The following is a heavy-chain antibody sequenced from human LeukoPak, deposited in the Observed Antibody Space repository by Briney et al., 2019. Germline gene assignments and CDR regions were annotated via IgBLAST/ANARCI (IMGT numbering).Heavy chain of an antibody. J-gene: IGHJ4*02. CDR3: ASRSSIWSGYQDTLYYFDS. V-gene: IGHV4-59*01. D-gene: IGHD3-3*01. CDR1: GGSISSYY. Sequence: NTSETLSLTCTVSGGSISSYYWSWIRQPSGKRLEWIGHINYSGSTNYNPSLKSRVTISVDTSKNQFSLKLSSVTAADTAVYYCASRSSIWSGYQDTLYYFDSWGQGTLVTVSS. CDR2: INYSGST.